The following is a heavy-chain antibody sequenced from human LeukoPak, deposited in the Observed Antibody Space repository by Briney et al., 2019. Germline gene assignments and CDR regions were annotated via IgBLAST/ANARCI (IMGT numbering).Heavy chain of an antibody. V-gene: IGHV3-9*01. J-gene: IGHJ5*02. CDR1: GFTFDDYA. CDR2: ISWNSGSI. CDR3: AKDPSYSSSSPLFDP. Sequence: GRSLRLSCAASGFTFDDYAMHWVRQAPGKGLEWVSGISWNSGSIGYADSVKGRFTISRDNAKNSLYLQMNSLRAEDTALYYCAKDPSYSSSSPLFDPWGQGTLVTVSS. D-gene: IGHD6-6*01.